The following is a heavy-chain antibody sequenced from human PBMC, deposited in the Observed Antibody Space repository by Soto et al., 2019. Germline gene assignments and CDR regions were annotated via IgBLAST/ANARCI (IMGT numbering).Heavy chain of an antibody. CDR1: GYTFTIYY. V-gene: IGHV1-8*01. J-gene: IGHJ5*02. D-gene: IGHD4-17*01. CDR2: MNPNSGNT. CDR3: ARGNKYGDYSRWFXP. Sequence: ASVKVSCKASGYTFTIYYINWVRQATGQGFEYLGWMNPNSGNTGYVKKFQGRVTMTRDTSMSTAYMELSSLRSEDTAVYYCARGNKYGDYSRWFXPWGPGTLVXVSS.